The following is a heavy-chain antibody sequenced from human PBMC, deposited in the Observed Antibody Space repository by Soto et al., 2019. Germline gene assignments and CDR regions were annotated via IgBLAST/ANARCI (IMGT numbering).Heavy chain of an antibody. CDR2: INYSGST. Sequence: SETLSLTCTVSGDSISTNNYYWSWIRQPPGKGLEWIAYINYSGSTSYNPSLKSRVTISVDTSKNQLSLKLNSVTAADTAVYYCARQESGYARSHDYWGQGILVTVSS. CDR1: GDSISTNNYY. CDR3: ARQESGYARSHDY. D-gene: IGHD5-12*01. V-gene: IGHV4-61*01. J-gene: IGHJ4*02.